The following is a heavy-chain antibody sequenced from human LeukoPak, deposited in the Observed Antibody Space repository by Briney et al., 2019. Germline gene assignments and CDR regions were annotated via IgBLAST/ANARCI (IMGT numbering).Heavy chain of an antibody. D-gene: IGHD1-7*01. CDR3: FGITVTDVPY. Sequence: GGSLRLSCAASGLPFSHSGMHWVRQAPGKGLEWVAFIRYDGSNKYYADSVKGRFTISRDNSKNALYLQMNSLRGEDTAVYYCFGITVTDVPYWGQGTLVTASS. CDR1: GLPFSHSG. CDR2: IRYDGSNK. J-gene: IGHJ4*02. V-gene: IGHV3-30*02.